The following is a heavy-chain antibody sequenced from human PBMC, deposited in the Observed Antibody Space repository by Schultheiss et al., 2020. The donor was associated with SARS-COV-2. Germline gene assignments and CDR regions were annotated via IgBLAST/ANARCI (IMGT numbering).Heavy chain of an antibody. Sequence: GESLKISCAASGFTFSSYAMSWVRQAPGKGLEWVSAISGSGGSTYYADSVKGRFTISRDNSKNTLYLQMNSLRAEDTAVYYCAKGAEIQLWLSLFDYWGQGTLVTVSS. CDR2: ISGSGGST. CDR1: GFTFSSYA. J-gene: IGHJ4*02. CDR3: AKGAEIQLWLSLFDY. V-gene: IGHV3-23*01. D-gene: IGHD5-18*01.